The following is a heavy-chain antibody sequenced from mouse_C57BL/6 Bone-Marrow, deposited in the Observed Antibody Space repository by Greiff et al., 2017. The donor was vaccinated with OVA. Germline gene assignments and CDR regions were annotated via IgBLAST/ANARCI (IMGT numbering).Heavy chain of an antibody. CDR3: ARSGKNDGYYFDY. CDR1: GYTFTSYW. Sequence: VQLQQPGAELVMPGASVKLSCKASGYTFTSYWMHWVKQRPGQGLEWIGEIDPSDSYTNYNQKFKGESTLTVDKSSSTAYMQLSSLTSEDSAVYYCARSGKNDGYYFDYWGQGTTLTVSS. D-gene: IGHD2-3*01. V-gene: IGHV1-69*01. J-gene: IGHJ2*01. CDR2: IDPSDSYT.